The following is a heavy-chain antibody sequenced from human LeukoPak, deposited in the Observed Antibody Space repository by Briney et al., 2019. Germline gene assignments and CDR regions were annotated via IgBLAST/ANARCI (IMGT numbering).Heavy chain of an antibody. CDR3: ARGDFGETNTAFDV. J-gene: IGHJ3*01. CDR1: GYTFTDYD. CDR2: INPNSAST. Sequence: ASVKVSCKTSGYTFTDYDVHWVRPAPGQGLDWMGWINPNSASTNYAQRLQGRVIFTSDTYSSIAYMELSSLTSEDAAVYFCARGDFGETNTAFDVWGQGTLVAVSS. D-gene: IGHD4-17*01. V-gene: IGHV1-8*03.